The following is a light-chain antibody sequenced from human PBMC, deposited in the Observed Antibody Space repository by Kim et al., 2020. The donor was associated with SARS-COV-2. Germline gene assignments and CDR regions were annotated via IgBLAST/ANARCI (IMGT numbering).Light chain of an antibody. CDR1: SLRSYY. CDR3: NSRDSSGNRV. Sequence: SSELTQDPAVSVALGQTGRITCQGDSLRSYYASWYQQKPGQAPVLVIDGKNNRPSGIPDRFSGSSSGNTASLTITGAQAEDEADYYCNSRDSSGNRVFGTGTKLTVL. V-gene: IGLV3-19*01. J-gene: IGLJ1*01. CDR2: GKN.